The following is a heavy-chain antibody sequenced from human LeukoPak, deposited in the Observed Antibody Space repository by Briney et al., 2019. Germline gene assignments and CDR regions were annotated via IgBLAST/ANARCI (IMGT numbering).Heavy chain of an antibody. CDR2: ISYSGNT. J-gene: IGHJ4*02. CDR3: ARHLFESRGQTSFDY. Sequence: SETLSLTCTVSGGSISRYYWSWIRQPPGKGLEWIGYISYSGNTNYNPSLKSRVTISVDTSQNQFSLKLSSVTAADTAIYYCARHLFESRGQTSFDYWGQGTLVTVSS. D-gene: IGHD3-10*01. V-gene: IGHV4-59*08. CDR1: GGSISRYY.